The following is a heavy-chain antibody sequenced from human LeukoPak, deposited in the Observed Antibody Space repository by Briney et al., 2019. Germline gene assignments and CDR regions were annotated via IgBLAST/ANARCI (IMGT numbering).Heavy chain of an antibody. V-gene: IGHV3-30*02. CDR2: IRYDGSDK. J-gene: IGHJ4*02. CDR1: GFTFSSYG. CDR3: ARDGTYGGYDIDF. D-gene: IGHD5-12*01. Sequence: GGSLRLSCAASGFTFSSYGMHWVRRAPGKGLEWVAFIRYDGSDKYYADSVKGRITISRDNSKNTLYLQMNSLRADDTAVYYCARDGTYGGYDIDFWGQGTLVTVPS.